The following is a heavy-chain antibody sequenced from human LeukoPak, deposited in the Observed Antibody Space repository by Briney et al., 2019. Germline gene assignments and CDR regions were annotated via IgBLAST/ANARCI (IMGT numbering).Heavy chain of an antibody. CDR3: ARDLRIPAAAISHFDY. J-gene: IGHJ4*02. CDR2: IYYSGST. D-gene: IGHD2-2*01. CDR1: GDSISSSSYY. V-gene: IGHV4-39*02. Sequence: SQTLSLTCTVSGDSISSSSYYWGWIRQPPGKGLEWIGSIYYSGSTYYNPSLKSRVTISVDTSKNQFSLKLSSVTAADTAVYYCARDLRIPAAAISHFDYWGQGTLVTVSS.